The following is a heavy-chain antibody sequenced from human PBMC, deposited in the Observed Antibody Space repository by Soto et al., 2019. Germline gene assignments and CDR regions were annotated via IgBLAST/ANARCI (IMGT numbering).Heavy chain of an antibody. Sequence: GESLKISCAASGFTFSSYAMSWVRQAPGKGLEWVSAISGSGGSTYYADSVKGRFTISRDNSKNTLYLQMNSLRAEDTAVYYCAKVNFGAYDLIIDYWGQGTLVTVSS. J-gene: IGHJ4*02. D-gene: IGHD3-16*01. V-gene: IGHV3-23*01. CDR3: AKVNFGAYDLIIDY. CDR1: GFTFSSYA. CDR2: ISGSGGST.